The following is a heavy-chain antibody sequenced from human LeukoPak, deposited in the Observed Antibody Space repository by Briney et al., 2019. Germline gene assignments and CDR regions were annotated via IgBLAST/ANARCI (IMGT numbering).Heavy chain of an antibody. CDR2: IYHSGST. J-gene: IGHJ4*02. CDR1: GYSISSGQH. CDR3: ARRAYYYDSSGYGYYFDY. V-gene: IGHV4-38-2*02. Sequence: SETLSLTCIVSGYSISSGQHWGWIRQPPGKGLEWMGSIYHSGSTYYNPSLKSRVTISVDTSKNQFSLKLSSVTAADTAVYYCARRAYYYDSSGYGYYFDYWGQGTLVTVSS. D-gene: IGHD3-22*01.